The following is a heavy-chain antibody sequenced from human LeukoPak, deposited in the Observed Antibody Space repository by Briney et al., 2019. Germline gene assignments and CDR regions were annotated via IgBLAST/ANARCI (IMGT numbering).Heavy chain of an antibody. CDR2: ISGSGGST. Sequence: GGSLRLSCAASGFTFSSYAMSWVRQAPGKGLEWVSAISGSGGSTYYADSVKGRFTISRDNSKNTLYLQMNSLRAEDTAVYYCASYYYDSSGYYSNWFDPWGQGTLVTVSS. CDR3: ASYYYDSSGYYSNWFDP. CDR1: GFTFSSYA. D-gene: IGHD3-22*01. V-gene: IGHV3-23*01. J-gene: IGHJ5*02.